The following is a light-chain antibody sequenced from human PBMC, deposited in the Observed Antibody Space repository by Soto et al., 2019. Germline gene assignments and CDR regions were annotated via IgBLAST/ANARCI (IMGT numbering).Light chain of an antibody. CDR2: DAS. CDR3: QQYGSSGT. CDR1: QSVSSY. V-gene: IGKV3-20*01. J-gene: IGKJ1*01. Sequence: DIVLTQSPGTLSLSPGERATLSCRASQSVSSYLLWYQQKPGQTPRLLIYDASNRATGIPARFSGSGSGTDFTLTISRLEPEDFAVYYCQQYGSSGTFGQGTKVDIK.